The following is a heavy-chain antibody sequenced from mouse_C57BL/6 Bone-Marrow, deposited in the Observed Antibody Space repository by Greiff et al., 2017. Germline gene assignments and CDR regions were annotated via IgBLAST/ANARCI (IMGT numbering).Heavy chain of an antibody. V-gene: IGHV1-15*01. CDR1: GYTFTDYE. Sequence: VQLQQSGAELVRPGASVTLSCKASGYTFTDYEMHWVKQTPVHGLEWIGAIDPETGGTAYNQKFKGKAILTADKSSSTAYMELRSLTSEYSAVYYCTRRLRHAMDYWGQGTSVTVSS. D-gene: IGHD1-2*01. J-gene: IGHJ4*01. CDR3: TRRLRHAMDY. CDR2: IDPETGGT.